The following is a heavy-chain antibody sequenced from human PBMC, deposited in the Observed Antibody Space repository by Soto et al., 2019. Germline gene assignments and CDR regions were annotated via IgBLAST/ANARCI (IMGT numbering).Heavy chain of an antibody. CDR3: SRDLGVVVITYAFDI. D-gene: IGHD3-22*01. Sequence: QVQLVESGGGVVQPGRSLRRSCAASGFTFSSYGMHWVRQAPGKELEWVAVIWYDGSNKYYADSVKGRFTISRDNSENTLYLQMNSLRAEDTAVYYCSRDLGVVVITYAFDIWGQGTMVTVSS. CDR1: GFTFSSYG. J-gene: IGHJ3*02. CDR2: IWYDGSNK. V-gene: IGHV3-33*01.